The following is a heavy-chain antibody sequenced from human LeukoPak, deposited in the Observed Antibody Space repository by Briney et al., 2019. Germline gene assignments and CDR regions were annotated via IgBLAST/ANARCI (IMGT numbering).Heavy chain of an antibody. V-gene: IGHV2-5*02. CDR3: ARCRRTYYYGSESYYHSYYFDS. CDR1: GFSLSTSGVT. Sequence: SGPTRVNPTQTLMLTCTFSGFSLSTSGVTVGWIRQPPGKAVEWLALIYWDYDKRYSPSLKSRLTITKDTSKNQVVLSMTNLDPVDTATYYCARCRRTYYYGSESYYHSYYFDSWGQGTLVTVSS. CDR2: IYWDYDK. D-gene: IGHD3-10*01. J-gene: IGHJ4*02.